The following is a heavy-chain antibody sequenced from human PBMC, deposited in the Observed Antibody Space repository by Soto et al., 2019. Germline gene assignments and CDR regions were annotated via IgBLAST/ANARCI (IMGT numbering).Heavy chain of an antibody. CDR2: IKSKTYGGTT. D-gene: IGHD6-6*01. CDR3: ATGLSSSSSG. Sequence: EVQLLESGGGLVEPGGSLRLSCAASGFIFSNAWMSWVRQAPGKGLEWVGRIKSKTYGGTTDYGAAVKGRFTISRDDSKNTMYLQMDSLKTEDTAVYYCATGLSSSSSGWGQGTLVTVSS. V-gene: IGHV3-15*01. CDR1: GFIFSNAW. J-gene: IGHJ4*02.